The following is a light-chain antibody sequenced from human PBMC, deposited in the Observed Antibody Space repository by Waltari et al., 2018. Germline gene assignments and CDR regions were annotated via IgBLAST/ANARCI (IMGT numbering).Light chain of an antibody. Sequence: DIQLSQSLSSLSAAVGDRVTTTCQATQDITTSLSWFQQKPGKAPQLLIYDASSLQAGVPSRFSGTGSGTAFSFTITSLQPEDSATYYCQHYHSLPYTFGRGTKLQIK. CDR3: QHYHSLPYT. J-gene: IGKJ2*01. CDR1: QDITTS. V-gene: IGKV1-33*01. CDR2: DAS.